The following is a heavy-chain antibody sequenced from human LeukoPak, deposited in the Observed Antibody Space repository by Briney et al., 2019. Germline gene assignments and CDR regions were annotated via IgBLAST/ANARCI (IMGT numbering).Heavy chain of an antibody. J-gene: IGHJ4*02. CDR2: IRYDGSNK. CDR3: AKDYVDTAMVTLPVDY. Sequence: GGSLRLSCAASGFTFSSYGMHWVRQAPGKGLEWVAFIRYDGSNKYYADSVKGRFTISRDNSKNTLYLQMNSLRAEDTAVYYCAKDYVDTAMVTLPVDYWGQGTLVTVSS. CDR1: GFTFSSYG. D-gene: IGHD5-18*01. V-gene: IGHV3-30*02.